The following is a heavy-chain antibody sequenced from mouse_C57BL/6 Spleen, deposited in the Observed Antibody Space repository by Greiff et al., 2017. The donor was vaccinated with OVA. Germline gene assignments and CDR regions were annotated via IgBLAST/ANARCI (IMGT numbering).Heavy chain of an antibody. D-gene: IGHD2-2*01. V-gene: IGHV14-2*01. CDR2: IDPEGGET. Sequence: DVKLQESGAELVKPGASVKLSCTASGFNIKDYYMHWVKQRTEQGLEWIGRIDPEGGETKYAPKFQGKATITADTSSNTAYLQLSSLTSEDTAVYDCARVPGGYNYFDYWGQGTTLTVSS. CDR1: GFNIKDYY. J-gene: IGHJ2*01. CDR3: ARVPGGYNYFDY.